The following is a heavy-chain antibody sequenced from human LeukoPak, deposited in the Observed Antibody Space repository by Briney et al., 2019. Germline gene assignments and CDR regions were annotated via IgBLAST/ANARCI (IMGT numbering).Heavy chain of an antibody. CDR1: GFTFTSHA. J-gene: IGHJ4*02. CDR3: AKESGYDVDFDY. Sequence: PGGSLRLSCAASGFTFTSHAMSWVRQAPGKGLEWVSIISGSGDSTYYADSVKGRFTISRDNSKNTLYPQMNSLRADDTAVYYCAKESGYDVDFDYWGQGTLVTVSS. CDR2: ISGSGDST. V-gene: IGHV3-23*01. D-gene: IGHD5-12*01.